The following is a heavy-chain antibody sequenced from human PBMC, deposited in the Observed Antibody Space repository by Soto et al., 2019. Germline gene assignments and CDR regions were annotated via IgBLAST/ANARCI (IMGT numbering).Heavy chain of an antibody. J-gene: IGHJ6*02. D-gene: IGHD3-10*01. CDR3: ARAYGSGSSDYYYGMDV. CDR2: IYYSGST. V-gene: IGHV4-59*01. CDR1: GGSISSYY. Sequence: KPSETLSLTCTVSGGSISSYYWSWIRQPPGKGLEWIGYIYYSGSTNYNPSLKSRVTISVDTSKNQFSLKLSSVTAADTAVYYCARAYGSGSSDYYYGMDVWGQGTTVTVSS.